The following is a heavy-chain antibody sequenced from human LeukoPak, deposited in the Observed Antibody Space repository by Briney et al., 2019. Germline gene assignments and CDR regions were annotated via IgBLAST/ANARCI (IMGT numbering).Heavy chain of an antibody. CDR3: ARDSYVVATLRHFDY. CDR2: ISAYNGNT. V-gene: IGHV1-18*04. Sequence: ASVKVSCKASGYTFTGYYMHWVRQAPRQGLEWMGWISAYNGNTNYAQKLQGRVTMTTDTSTSTAYMELRSLRSDDTAVYYCARDSYVVATLRHFDYWGQGTLVTVSS. D-gene: IGHD5-12*01. J-gene: IGHJ4*02. CDR1: GYTFTGYY.